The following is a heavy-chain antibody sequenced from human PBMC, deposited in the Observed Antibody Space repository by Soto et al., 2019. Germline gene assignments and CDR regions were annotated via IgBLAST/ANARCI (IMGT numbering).Heavy chain of an antibody. D-gene: IGHD2-2*01. Sequence: QVQLVQSGAEVKKPGSSVKVSCKASGGTFSSYAISWVRQAPGQGLEWMGGIIPISETTNYAQKLQGRVTITADESKSTAYRELSSLRSEDTAVYYCARSQGSSTSLEIYYYYCYGMDVWGQGTTVTVSS. CDR2: IIPISETT. CDR1: GGTFSSYA. V-gene: IGHV1-69*01. J-gene: IGHJ6*02. CDR3: ARSQGSSTSLEIYYYYCYGMDV.